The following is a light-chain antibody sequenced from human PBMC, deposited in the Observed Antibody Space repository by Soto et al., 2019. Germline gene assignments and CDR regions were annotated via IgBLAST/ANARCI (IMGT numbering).Light chain of an antibody. CDR3: QQSYSTQA. Sequence: VQMTQKPSSLSASVGDRVTITCRASQSIASYLNWYQQKPGKAPKLLIYAASSLQSGVPSRFSGSGSGTDFTLTISSLQPEDFATYYCQQSYSTQAFGQGTKVDI. CDR1: QSIASY. J-gene: IGKJ1*01. CDR2: AAS. V-gene: IGKV1-39*01.